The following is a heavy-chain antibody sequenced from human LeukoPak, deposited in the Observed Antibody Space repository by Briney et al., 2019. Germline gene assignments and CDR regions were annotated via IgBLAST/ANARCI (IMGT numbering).Heavy chain of an antibody. D-gene: IGHD6-19*01. CDR3: AREVREQWLVLYPKLYYFDC. CDR2: ITPMFGTA. J-gene: IGHJ4*02. V-gene: IGHV1-69*13. CDR1: GGTFSSYA. Sequence: ASVKVSCKASGGTFSSYAINWVRQAPGQGLEWMGGITPMFGTAKYAQKFQGRVTITADEPTSTAYMELSSLRSEDTAVYYCAREVREQWLVLYPKLYYFDCWGQGTLVTVSS.